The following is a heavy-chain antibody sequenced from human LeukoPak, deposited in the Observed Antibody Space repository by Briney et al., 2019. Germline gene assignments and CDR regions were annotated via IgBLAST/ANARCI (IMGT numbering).Heavy chain of an antibody. J-gene: IGHJ4*02. CDR3: ARATYDILTGYYGVLDY. CDR1: GGSISSYY. Sequence: PSETLSLTCTVSGGSISSYYWSWTRQPPGKGLEWIGYIYYSGSTNYSPSLKSRVAISVDTSKNQFSLKLSSVTAADTAVYYCARATYDILTGYYGVLDYWGQGTLVTV. V-gene: IGHV4-59*01. D-gene: IGHD3-9*01. CDR2: IYYSGST.